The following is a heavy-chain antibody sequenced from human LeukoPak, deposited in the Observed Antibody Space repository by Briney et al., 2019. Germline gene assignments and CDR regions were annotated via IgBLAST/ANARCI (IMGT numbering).Heavy chain of an antibody. J-gene: IGHJ4*02. D-gene: IGHD3-22*01. Sequence: GGSLILSCAASGFTFSDYWMLWVRQGPGKGLVCVSRISSDGSSTSYADPVKGRFTISRDNAKNTLYLQVNSLRAEDTAVYYCARDDSRGIDYWGQGTLVTVSS. CDR3: ARDDSRGIDY. CDR2: ISSDGSST. V-gene: IGHV3-74*01. CDR1: GFTFSDYW.